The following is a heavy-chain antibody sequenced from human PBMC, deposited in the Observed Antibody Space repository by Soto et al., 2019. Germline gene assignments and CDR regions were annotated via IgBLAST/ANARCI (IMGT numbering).Heavy chain of an antibody. CDR3: ARLTSSGYYDDAFDI. J-gene: IGHJ3*02. V-gene: IGHV4-59*01. Sequence: SGTLCLTCTVSGVSITNNYWTWIRQSPGMGLEWIGYVYNSGSTNYNPSLRSRVTISEDTSKNQFSLRVNSVTAADTAVYYCARLTSSGYYDDAFDIWGQGTMVSVSS. CDR2: VYNSGST. D-gene: IGHD3-22*01. CDR1: GVSITNNY.